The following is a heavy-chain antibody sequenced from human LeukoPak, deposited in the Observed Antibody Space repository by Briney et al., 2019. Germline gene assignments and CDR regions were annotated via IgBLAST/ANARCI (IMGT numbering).Heavy chain of an antibody. J-gene: IGHJ4*02. CDR3: AREWDYDSSGFYYYY. V-gene: IGHV1-69*13. CDR1: GGIFSSYA. Sequence: GASVKVSCTASGGIFSSYAISWVRQAPGQGLEWMGGIIPIFGTANYAQKFQGRVTITADESTRTAYMELSSLRSEDTAVYYCAREWDYDSSGFYYYYWGQGTLVTVSS. D-gene: IGHD3-22*01. CDR2: IIPIFGTA.